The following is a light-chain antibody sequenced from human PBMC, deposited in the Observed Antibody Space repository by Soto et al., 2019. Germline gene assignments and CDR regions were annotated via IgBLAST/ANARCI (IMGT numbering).Light chain of an antibody. J-gene: IGLJ1*01. CDR2: EVS. CDR3: CSFTSITTYV. V-gene: IGLV2-14*01. Sequence: QSVLTQPASVSGSLGQSITISCTGTSSDVGAYNYVSWYQQQLGKAPKLMISEVSNRPSGVSNRFSGSKSGNTASLIISGLQAEDEADYYCCSFTSITTYVFGTGTKVTVL. CDR1: SSDVGAYNY.